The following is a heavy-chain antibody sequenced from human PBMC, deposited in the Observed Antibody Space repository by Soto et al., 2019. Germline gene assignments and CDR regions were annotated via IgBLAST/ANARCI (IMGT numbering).Heavy chain of an antibody. J-gene: IGHJ5*02. CDR1: GYSFSPYW. D-gene: IGHD1-7*01. CDR3: AREKSVLELFNWLDP. Sequence: GESLKISCEASGYSFSPYWISLVRQVPGEGLEWMGAIDPRDPYTKYTPSVQGHVTISVDKSISTAYLQWNSLKASDTAIYYCAREKSVLELFNWLDPWGQGTLVTVSS. V-gene: IGHV5-10-1*01. CDR2: IDPRDPYT.